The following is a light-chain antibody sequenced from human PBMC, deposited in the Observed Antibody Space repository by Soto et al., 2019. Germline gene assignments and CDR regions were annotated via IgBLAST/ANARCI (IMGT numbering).Light chain of an antibody. Sequence: EIVLTQSPGTLSLSPGERATLSCSASQSVSSSYLAWYQQKPGQAPRLLVYGASTRATTIPARFSGSGSGTDFTLTISRLEPEDSAVYYCQQYGSSPTWTFGQGTKVDIK. J-gene: IGKJ1*01. CDR1: QSVSSSY. CDR3: QQYGSSPTWT. V-gene: IGKV3-20*01. CDR2: GAS.